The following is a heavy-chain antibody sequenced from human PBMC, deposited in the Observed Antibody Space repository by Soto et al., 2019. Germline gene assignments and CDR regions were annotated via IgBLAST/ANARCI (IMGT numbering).Heavy chain of an antibody. CDR1: GFTFSSYA. J-gene: IGHJ4*02. CDR3: TTDVPFLGEGEFEY. V-gene: IGHV3-23*01. D-gene: IGHD1-26*01. Sequence: GGSLRLSCAASGFTFSSYAMSWVRQAPGKGLEWVSAISGSGGSTYYADSVKGRFTISRDNSKNTLYLQMNSLRAEDTAVYYCTTDVPFLGEGEFEYWGQGTLVTVSS. CDR2: ISGSGGST.